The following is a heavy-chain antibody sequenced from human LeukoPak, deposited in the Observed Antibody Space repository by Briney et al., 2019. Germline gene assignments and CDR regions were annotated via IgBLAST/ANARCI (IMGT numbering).Heavy chain of an antibody. CDR2: FDPEDGET. V-gene: IGHV1-24*01. Sequence: ASVTVSCKVSGYTLTELSMHWVRQAPGKGLEWKGGFDPEDGETIYAQKFQGRVTMTEDTSTDTAYMELSSLRSEDTAVYYCAALYYYDSSGYYGIDYWGQGTLVTVSS. J-gene: IGHJ4*02. CDR1: GYTLTELS. D-gene: IGHD3-22*01. CDR3: AALYYYDSSGYYGIDY.